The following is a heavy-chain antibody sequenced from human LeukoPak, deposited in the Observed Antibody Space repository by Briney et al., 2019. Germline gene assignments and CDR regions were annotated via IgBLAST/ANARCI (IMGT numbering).Heavy chain of an antibody. Sequence: ASVKVSCKASGYTFTSYDINWVRQATGQGLGWMGWMNPNSGNTGYAQKFQGRVTMTRNTSISTAYMELSSLRSEDTAVYYCARVVMPKRGYYFDYWGQGTLVTVSS. CDR1: GYTFTSYD. J-gene: IGHJ4*02. CDR3: ARVVMPKRGYYFDY. V-gene: IGHV1-8*01. CDR2: MNPNSGNT. D-gene: IGHD3-16*01.